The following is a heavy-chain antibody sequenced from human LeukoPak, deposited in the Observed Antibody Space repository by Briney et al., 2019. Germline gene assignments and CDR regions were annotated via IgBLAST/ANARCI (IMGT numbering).Heavy chain of an antibody. J-gene: IGHJ4*02. V-gene: IGHV1-18*01. CDR1: GYTFSSYG. D-gene: IGHD2-2*01. CDR3: ARGLGTVPAARIDY. Sequence: ASVKVSCKASGYTFSSYGITWVRQAPGQGLEWMGWISAYNGNTNYAQKLQGRVTMTTDTSTSTAYMELRSLRSDDTAVYYCARGLGTVPAARIDYWGQGTLVIVPS. CDR2: ISAYNGNT.